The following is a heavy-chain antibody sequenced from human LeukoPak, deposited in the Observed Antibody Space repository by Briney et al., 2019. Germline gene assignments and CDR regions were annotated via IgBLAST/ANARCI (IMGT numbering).Heavy chain of an antibody. Sequence: SQTLSLTCTVSGGSISSGSYYWSCIRQPAGKGLEWLGRIYTSGSTNYNPSLKSRVTISVDTSKNQFSLKLSSVTAADTAVYYCAREQVVPAAMGYYYYMDVWGKGTTVTVSS. CDR3: AREQVVPAAMGYYYYMDV. V-gene: IGHV4-61*02. J-gene: IGHJ6*03. CDR1: GGSISSGSYY. CDR2: IYTSGST. D-gene: IGHD2-2*01.